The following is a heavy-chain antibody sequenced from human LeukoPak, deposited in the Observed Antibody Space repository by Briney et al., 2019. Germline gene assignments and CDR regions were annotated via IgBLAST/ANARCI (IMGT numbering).Heavy chain of an antibody. CDR3: ASVAVAGDIDY. V-gene: IGHV4-59*01. CDR2: IYYSGST. CDR1: GGSISSYY. D-gene: IGHD6-19*01. J-gene: IGHJ4*02. Sequence: PSETLSLTCTVSGGSISSYYWSWIRQPPGKGLEWIGYIYYSGSTNYNPSLKSRVTISVDTSKNQFSLKLSSVTAADTAVYCCASVAVAGDIDYWGQGTLVTVSS.